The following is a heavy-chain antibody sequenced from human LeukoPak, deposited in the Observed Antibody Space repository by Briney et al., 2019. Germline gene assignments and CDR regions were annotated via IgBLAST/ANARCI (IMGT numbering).Heavy chain of an antibody. CDR3: ARGFYSSGYYFDY. J-gene: IGHJ4*02. V-gene: IGHV4-59*01. CDR2: IQNSGST. CDR1: GDSSTSYY. D-gene: IGHD3-22*01. Sequence: PSETLSLTCSISGDSSTSYYWSWIRQPPGKGLEWIGYIQNSGSTYYNPSLKSRVTISVDSSNNHFSLRLTSVTAADTAVYYCARGFYSSGYYFDYWGQETLVTVSS.